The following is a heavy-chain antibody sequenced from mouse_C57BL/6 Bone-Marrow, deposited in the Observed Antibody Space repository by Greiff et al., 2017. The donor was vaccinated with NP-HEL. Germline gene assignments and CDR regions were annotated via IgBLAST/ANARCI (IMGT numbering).Heavy chain of an antibody. J-gene: IGHJ3*01. V-gene: IGHV1-82*01. D-gene: IGHD1-1*01. CDR1: GYAFSSSW. CDR3: AKGDDGSSSG. Sequence: VKLVESGPELVKPGASVKISCKASGYAFSSSWMNWVKQRPGKGLEWIGRIYPGDGDTNYNGKFKGQATLTADNSASPAYMQLSSLTSEESAVYFCAKGDDGSSSGWGQGNLVTVSA. CDR2: IYPGDGDT.